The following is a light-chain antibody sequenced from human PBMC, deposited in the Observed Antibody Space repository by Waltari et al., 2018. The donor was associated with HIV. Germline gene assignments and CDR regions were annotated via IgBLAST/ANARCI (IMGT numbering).Light chain of an antibody. V-gene: IGKV3-15*01. CDR1: QSVRTK. CDR3: QQYDYWPPWT. Sequence: VMTQSPATLSVSPGDRTTLSCRASQSVRTKLARYQQKPGQPPRLLIYGASTRATGIAARFSGSGSGTEFTLTINSLQSEDYAVYYCQQYDYWPPWTFGQGTKVEMK. CDR2: GAS. J-gene: IGKJ1*01.